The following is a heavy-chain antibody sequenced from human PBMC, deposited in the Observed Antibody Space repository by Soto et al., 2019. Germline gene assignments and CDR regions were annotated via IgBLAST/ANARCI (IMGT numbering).Heavy chain of an antibody. CDR3: ARSQRRTSAAGAGDY. CDR2: MNPNSGNA. D-gene: IGHD6-13*01. V-gene: IGHV1-8*01. Sequence: QVQLVQSGAEVKKPGASVKVCCKASGYTFTSYDINWVRQATGQGLEWMGWMNPNSGNAGYAQRFQGRVTMTWNTSISTAYMDLSSLRSEDTAVYYCARSQRRTSAAGAGDYWGQGTLVTVSS. CDR1: GYTFTSYD. J-gene: IGHJ4*02.